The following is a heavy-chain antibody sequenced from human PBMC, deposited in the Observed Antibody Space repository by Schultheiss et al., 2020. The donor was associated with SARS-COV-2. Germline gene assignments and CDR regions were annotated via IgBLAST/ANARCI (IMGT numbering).Heavy chain of an antibody. CDR3: ALKWGSSFDY. CDR2: INGDGSST. CDR1: GFTFSNYW. Sequence: GGSLRLSCAASGFTFSNYWMHWVRQAPGKGLVWVSRINGDGSSTDYADSVKGRFTISRDNAKNTLYLQVSSLRAEDTAVYYCALKWGSSFDYWGQGTLVTVSS. D-gene: IGHD1-26*01. J-gene: IGHJ4*02. V-gene: IGHV3-74*01.